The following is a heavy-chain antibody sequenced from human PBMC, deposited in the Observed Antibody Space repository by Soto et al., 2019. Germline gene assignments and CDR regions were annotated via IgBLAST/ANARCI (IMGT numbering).Heavy chain of an antibody. V-gene: IGHV4-34*01. CDR3: ARVRHGTYYYYGMGV. J-gene: IGHJ6*02. CDR1: GGSFTNYY. Sequence: PSETLSLTCFVSGGSFTNYYWTWIRQSPGKGLEWIGEINHSGSTNYNPSLKSRVTILVDTSKNRFSLKLSSVTAADTAVYYCARVRHGTYYYYGMGVWGQGTTVTVSS. D-gene: IGHD1-1*01. CDR2: INHSGST.